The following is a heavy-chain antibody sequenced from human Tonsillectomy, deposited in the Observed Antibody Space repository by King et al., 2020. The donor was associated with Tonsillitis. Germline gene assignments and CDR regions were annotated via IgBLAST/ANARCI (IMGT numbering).Heavy chain of an antibody. CDR1: GYRFNNYW. D-gene: IGHD3/OR15-3a*01. J-gene: IGHJ4*02. V-gene: IGHV5-51*01. Sequence: VQLVESGAEVRKPGESLKISCKGSGYRFNNYWIGWVRQMPGKGLEWMGIIYPGDSDTRYSPSFQGQVTISADKSISTAYLQWNSLKASDPAMYYCARAYGLTRFVYWGQGTLVTVSS. CDR2: IYPGDSDT. CDR3: ARAYGLTRFVY.